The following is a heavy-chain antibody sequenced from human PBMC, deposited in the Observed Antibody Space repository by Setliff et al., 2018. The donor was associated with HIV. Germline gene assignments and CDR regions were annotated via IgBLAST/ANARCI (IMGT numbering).Heavy chain of an antibody. CDR3: AKELEEGLWVGDHYFYYGMDV. CDR1: GFTFNDYA. CDR2: ISGSGGDT. D-gene: IGHD3-10*01. V-gene: IGHV3-23*01. Sequence: LRLSCAASGFTFNDYAMHWVRQAPRKGLEWVSVISGSGGDTYYVDSVKGRFTISRDNSKNTLYLQLNSLRAEDTAVYYCAKELEEGLWVGDHYFYYGMDVWGQGTMVTVSS. J-gene: IGHJ6*02.